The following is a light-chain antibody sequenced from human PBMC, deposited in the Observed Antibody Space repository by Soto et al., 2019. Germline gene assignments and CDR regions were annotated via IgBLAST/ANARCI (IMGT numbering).Light chain of an antibody. Sequence: QSVLTQPPSASGTPGQRVTISCSGSISNIGGNSVSWYRQLPGTAPKLLIYSDNQRPSGVPDRFSGSKSGASASLAISGLQAEDEADYYCSSYTSTSTLVFGGGTKVTVL. J-gene: IGLJ2*01. CDR2: SDN. CDR3: SSYTSTSTLV. V-gene: IGLV1-44*01. CDR1: ISNIGGNS.